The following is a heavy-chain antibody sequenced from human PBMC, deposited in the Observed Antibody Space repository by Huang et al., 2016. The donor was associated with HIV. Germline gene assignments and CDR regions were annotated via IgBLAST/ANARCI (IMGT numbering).Heavy chain of an antibody. CDR2: ISYEGSDK. J-gene: IGHJ4*02. D-gene: IGHD2-15*01. V-gene: IGHV3-30-3*01. CDR1: GFTFTAYA. CDR3: AREVVAADF. Sequence: QVQLVESGGGVVQPGRSLRLSCAASGFTFTAYAMHWVRQAPGKGLEWVAVISYEGSDKYYGDSVKGRFTSSRDNSKDTLYLQMNSLRAEDTAVYYCAREVVAADFWGQGTLVTVTS.